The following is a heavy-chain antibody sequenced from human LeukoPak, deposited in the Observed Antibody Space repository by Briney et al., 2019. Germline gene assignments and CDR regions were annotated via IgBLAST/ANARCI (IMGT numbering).Heavy chain of an antibody. CDR1: GFTFNTYW. D-gene: IGHD3-3*01. CDR3: AKEAGGYDFWSGYYNYYYYMDV. J-gene: IGHJ6*03. V-gene: IGHV3-23*01. Sequence: GGSLRLSCAASGFTFNTYWFHWVRQAPGKGLEWVSAISGSGGSTYYADSVKGRFTISRDNSKNTLYLQMNSLRAEDTAVYYCAKEAGGYDFWSGYYNYYYYMDVWGKGTTVTVSS. CDR2: ISGSGGST.